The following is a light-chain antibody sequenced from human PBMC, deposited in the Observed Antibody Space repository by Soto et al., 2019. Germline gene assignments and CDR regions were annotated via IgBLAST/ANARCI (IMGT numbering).Light chain of an antibody. V-gene: IGKV3-15*01. CDR3: QHYNDWSPTWT. CDR1: QSVSTK. CDR2: GAS. Sequence: EIVMTQSPATLSVSPGERATLSCRASQSVSTKLAWYQQKRGQAPRVLIYGASTRATGIPARFSGSGSGTEFTLTISSLQSEDFAVYYCQHYNDWSPTWTFGQGTRVEIK. J-gene: IGKJ1*01.